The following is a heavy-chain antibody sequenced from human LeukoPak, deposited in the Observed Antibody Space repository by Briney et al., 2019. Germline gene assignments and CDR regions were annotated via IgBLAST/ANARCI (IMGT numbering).Heavy chain of an antibody. CDR1: GGTFSSYT. CDR3: ARGYCSSTSCYLYWFDP. J-gene: IGHJ5*02. Sequence: GASVKVSCKASGGTFSSYTISWVRQAPGQGLEWMGRIIPILGIANYAQKFQGRVTITADKSTSTAYMELSSLRSEDTAVYYCARGYCSSTSCYLYWFDPWGQGTLVTVSS. CDR2: IIPILGIA. D-gene: IGHD2-2*01. V-gene: IGHV1-69*02.